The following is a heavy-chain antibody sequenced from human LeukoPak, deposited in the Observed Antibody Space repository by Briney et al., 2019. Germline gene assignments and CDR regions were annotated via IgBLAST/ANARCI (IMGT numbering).Heavy chain of an antibody. D-gene: IGHD3-22*01. V-gene: IGHV3-15*01. CDR3: TTAIDYYDSSGYYYYFDY. Sequence: GGSLRLSCAASGFTFSNAWMSWVRQAPGKGLEWVGRIKSKTDGGTTDYAAPVKGRFTISRDDSKNTLYLQMNSLKTEDTAVYYCTTAIDYYDSSGYYYYFDYWGQGTLVTVFS. J-gene: IGHJ4*02. CDR2: IKSKTDGGTT. CDR1: GFTFSNAW.